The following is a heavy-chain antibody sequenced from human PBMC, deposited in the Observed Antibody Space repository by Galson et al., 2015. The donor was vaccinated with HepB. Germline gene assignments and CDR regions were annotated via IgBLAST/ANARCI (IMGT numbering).Heavy chain of an antibody. D-gene: IGHD6-19*01. CDR1: GFTFSGSA. Sequence: SLRLSCAASGFTFSGSAIHWVRQASGKGPEWVGRIRSKASDYATAYAASLKGRFSIYRDDSKSMAYLHMRSLKTEDTAVYYCTRLGDLSGYRSRWGQGTLVTVSS. CDR2: IRSKASDYAT. J-gene: IGHJ4*02. V-gene: IGHV3-73*01. CDR3: TRLGDLSGYRSR.